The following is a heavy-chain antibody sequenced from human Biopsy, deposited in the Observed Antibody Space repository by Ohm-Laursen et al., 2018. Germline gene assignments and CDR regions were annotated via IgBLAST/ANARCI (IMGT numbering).Heavy chain of an antibody. D-gene: IGHD2-15*01. CDR3: ARRGSGGRSFDH. Sequence: SETLSLTCTVSGGSIGGGEYYWNWIRQPPGKGPEWIGDISDSGSTNYKPSLKSRVIISVDTSKNQFSLNLSSVTAADTAVYYCARRGSGGRSFDHWGQGTLVTVSS. V-gene: IGHV4-61*08. J-gene: IGHJ4*02. CDR2: ISDSGST. CDR1: GGSIGGGEYY.